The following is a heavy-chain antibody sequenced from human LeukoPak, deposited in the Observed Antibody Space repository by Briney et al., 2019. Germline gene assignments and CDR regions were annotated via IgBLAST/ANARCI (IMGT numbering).Heavy chain of an antibody. CDR3: ARESNIAVAGHEFDY. V-gene: IGHV3-30*03. D-gene: IGHD6-19*01. CDR1: GFTFNSFG. Sequence: GGSLRLSCAASGFTFNSFGMHWVRQAPGKGLEWVAVISYDGSNKYYADSVKGRFTISRDNSKNTLYLQMNSLRAEDTAVYYCARESNIAVAGHEFDYWGQGTLVTVSS. CDR2: ISYDGSNK. J-gene: IGHJ4*02.